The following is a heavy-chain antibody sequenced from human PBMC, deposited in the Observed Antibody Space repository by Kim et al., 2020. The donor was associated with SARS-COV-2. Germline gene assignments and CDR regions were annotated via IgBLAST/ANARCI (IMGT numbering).Heavy chain of an antibody. CDR1: GFTFSSYG. CDR2: ISYDGSNK. Sequence: GGSLRLSCAASGFTFSSYGMHWVRQAPGKGLEWVAVISYDGSNKYYADSVKGRFTISRDNSKNTLYLQMNSLRAEDTAVYYCAKTLGRNTAHLTYYFDYWGQGTLVTVSS. V-gene: IGHV3-30*18. D-gene: IGHD5-18*01. CDR3: AKTLGRNTAHLTYYFDY. J-gene: IGHJ4*02.